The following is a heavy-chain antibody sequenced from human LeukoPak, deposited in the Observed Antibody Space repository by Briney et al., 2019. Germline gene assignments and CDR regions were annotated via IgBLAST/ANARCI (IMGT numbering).Heavy chain of an antibody. CDR1: GGSFSGYY. Sequence: SETLSLTCAVYGGSFSGYYWSWIRQPPGKGLEWIGEINHSGSTNYNPSLKSRVTISVDTSKNQFSLKLSSVTAADTAVYYCARGPARTYSSSWRPIDYWGQGTLITVSS. CDR3: ARGPARTYSSSWRPIDY. D-gene: IGHD6-13*01. V-gene: IGHV4-34*01. CDR2: INHSGST. J-gene: IGHJ4*02.